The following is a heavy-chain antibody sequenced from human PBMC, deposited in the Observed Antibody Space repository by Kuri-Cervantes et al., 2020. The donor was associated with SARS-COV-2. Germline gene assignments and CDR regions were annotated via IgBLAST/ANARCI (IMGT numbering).Heavy chain of an antibody. CDR3: AGGYSSGWPDH. CDR1: GFTFSSYA. Sequence: GGSLRLSCAASGFTFSSYAMHWVRQAPGKGLEWVASMKRDGSEKYYVDSVKGRFTISRDNAKNSLDLQMNSLRPDDTAVYYCAGGYSSGWPDHWGQGTLVTVSS. CDR2: MKRDGSEK. D-gene: IGHD6-19*01. V-gene: IGHV3-7*01. J-gene: IGHJ5*02.